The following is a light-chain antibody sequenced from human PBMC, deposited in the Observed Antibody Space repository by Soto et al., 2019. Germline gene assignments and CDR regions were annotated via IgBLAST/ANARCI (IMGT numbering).Light chain of an antibody. V-gene: IGKV3-20*01. Sequence: EIVLTQSPATVSLSPREIATLSFRASQYVGTRLAWYQHKPGQAPRLLIYGASNRATGIPDRFSGSGSGTDFTLTICRLETEDFAVYYCQQYGSSGTFGQGTKVDI. CDR2: GAS. CDR3: QQYGSSGT. CDR1: QYVGTR. J-gene: IGKJ1*01.